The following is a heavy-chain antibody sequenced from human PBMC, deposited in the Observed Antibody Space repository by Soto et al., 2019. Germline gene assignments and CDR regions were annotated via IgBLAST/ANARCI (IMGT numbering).Heavy chain of an antibody. Sequence: SETLSLTCTVSGGSISSSSYYWGWIRQPPGKGLEWIGSIYYSGSTYYNPSLKSRVTISVDTSKNQFSLKLSSVTAADTAVYYCATQGYCSSTSCYNWFDPWGQGTLVTVSS. CDR3: ATQGYCSSTSCYNWFDP. CDR1: GGSISSSSYY. J-gene: IGHJ5*02. V-gene: IGHV4-39*01. D-gene: IGHD2-2*01. CDR2: IYYSGST.